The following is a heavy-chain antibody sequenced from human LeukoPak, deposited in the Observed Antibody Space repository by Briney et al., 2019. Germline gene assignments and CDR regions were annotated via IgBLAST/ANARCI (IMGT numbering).Heavy chain of an antibody. D-gene: IGHD3-3*01. V-gene: IGHV3-21*04. J-gene: IGHJ4*02. CDR1: GFTFSTYS. CDR3: ARDLRITIFGVLTRVFDY. Sequence: PGGSLRLSCAASGFTFSTYSINWVRQAPGKGLEWVSSISSSSTYIYYADSVKGRFTISRDNAKNSLYLQMNNLRAEDTALYYCARDLRITIFGVLTRVFDYWGQGTLVTVSS. CDR2: ISSSSTYI.